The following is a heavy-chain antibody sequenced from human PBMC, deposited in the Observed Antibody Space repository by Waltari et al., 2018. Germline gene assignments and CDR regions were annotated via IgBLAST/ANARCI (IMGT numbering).Heavy chain of an antibody. CDR1: GLTFSRFR. CDR2: IKEDGSDQ. J-gene: IGHJ3*02. CDR3: ARVLRGAFDI. V-gene: IGHV3-7*01. Sequence: EVQLVESGGGLVQPGGSLRLSCAASGLTFSRFRMPGVRQAPGQGLEWVANIKEDGSDQYYVDSVKGRFTISRDNAKNSLYLQMNSLRAEDTAVYYCARVLRGAFDIWGQGTMVTVSS. D-gene: IGHD2-15*01.